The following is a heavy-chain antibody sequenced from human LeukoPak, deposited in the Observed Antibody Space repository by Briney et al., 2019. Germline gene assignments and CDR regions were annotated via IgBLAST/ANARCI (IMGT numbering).Heavy chain of an antibody. D-gene: IGHD4-17*01. CDR2: IYSGGST. V-gene: IGHV3-66*01. CDR3: AKGPVTDYGMDV. CDR1: GFTVSSNY. J-gene: IGHJ6*02. Sequence: SGGSLRLSCAASGFTVSSNYMSWVRQAPGKGLEWVSVIYSGGSTYYADSVKGRFTISRDNSKNTLYLQMNSLRAEGTAVYYCAKGPVTDYGMDVWGQGTTVTVSS.